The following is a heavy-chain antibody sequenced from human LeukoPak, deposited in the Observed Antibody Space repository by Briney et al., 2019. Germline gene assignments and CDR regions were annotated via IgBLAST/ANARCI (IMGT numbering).Heavy chain of an antibody. CDR2: INPNGDST. CDR1: AFTFSFFA. J-gene: IGHJ3*02. CDR3: ARSYSGSRGAFDI. V-gene: IGHV3-23*01. D-gene: IGHD1-26*01. Sequence: PGGSLRLSCAASAFTFSFFAVTWVRQAPGKGLDWVSTINPNGDSTYYADSVNGRFTISIDSLKNTLYLQMDSLRAEDRAIYYCARSYSGSRGAFDIWGQGTMVTVSP.